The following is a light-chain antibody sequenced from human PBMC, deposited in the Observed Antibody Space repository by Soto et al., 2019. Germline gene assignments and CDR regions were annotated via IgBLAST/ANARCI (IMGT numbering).Light chain of an antibody. V-gene: IGLV1-51*02. J-gene: IGLJ2*01. CDR1: SSNIGNNY. CDR2: ENN. Sequence: QSVLTQPPSVSAAPGQKVTISCSGSSSNIGNNYVSWYQQFPGTAPRLLIYENNKPPSGIPDRFSGSKSGTSATLGITGLQTGDEADYYCGTWDSSLSVILFGGGTKLTVL. CDR3: GTWDSSLSVIL.